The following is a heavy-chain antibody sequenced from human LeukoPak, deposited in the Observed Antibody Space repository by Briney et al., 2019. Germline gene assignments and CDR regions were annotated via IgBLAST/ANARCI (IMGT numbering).Heavy chain of an antibody. CDR3: AREVQAYDFWSTDYYMDV. D-gene: IGHD3-3*01. CDR1: GYTFTSYG. Sequence: ASVKVSCKASGYTFTSYGTSWVRQAPGQGLEWMGWMNPNSGNTGYAQKFQGRVTITRNTSISTAYMELSSLRSEDTAVYYCAREVQAYDFWSTDYYMDVWGKGTTVNVFS. V-gene: IGHV1-8*03. CDR2: MNPNSGNT. J-gene: IGHJ6*03.